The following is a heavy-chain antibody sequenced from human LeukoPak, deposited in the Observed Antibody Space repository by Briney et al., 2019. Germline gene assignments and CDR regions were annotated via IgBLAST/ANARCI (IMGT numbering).Heavy chain of an antibody. D-gene: IGHD3-9*01. V-gene: IGHV3-23*01. CDR1: GFTFSSYA. Sequence: GGSLRLSCGASGFTFSSYAMSWVRQAPGKGLEWVSAISGSGGSTYYADSVKGRFTISRDNSKNTLYLQMNSLRAEDTAVYYCAKEGLDYDILTGYYSSGMDVWGQGTTVTVSS. CDR3: AKEGLDYDILTGYYSSGMDV. J-gene: IGHJ6*02. CDR2: ISGSGGST.